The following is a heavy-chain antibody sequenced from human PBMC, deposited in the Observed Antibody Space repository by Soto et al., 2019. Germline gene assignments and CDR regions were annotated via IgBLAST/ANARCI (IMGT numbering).Heavy chain of an antibody. CDR2: IYYSGST. V-gene: IGHV4-31*03. Sequence: SETLSLTCTVSGGSISSGGYYWSWIRQHPGKGLEWIGYIYYSGSTYYNPSLKSRVTISVDTSKNQFSLKLSSVTAADTAVYYCARDTGLTTRAEFDYWGQGTLVTVS. CDR3: ARDTGLTTRAEFDY. CDR1: GGSISSGGYY. D-gene: IGHD1-1*01. J-gene: IGHJ4*02.